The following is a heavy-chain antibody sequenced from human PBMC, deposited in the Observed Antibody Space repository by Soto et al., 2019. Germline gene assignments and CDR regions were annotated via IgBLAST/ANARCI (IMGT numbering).Heavy chain of an antibody. V-gene: IGHV4-61*01. CDR2: IYYSGSN. D-gene: IGHD2-15*01. CDR3: ARAGYCSGGSCYPNWLDP. CDR1: GGSVSSASYY. J-gene: IGHJ5*02. Sequence: SETLSLTCTVSGGSVSSASYYWTWIRQPPGEGLEWIAYIYYSGSNSYNPSLKSRVTISVDTSNNQFSLNLRSVTAADTAVYYCARAGYCSGGSCYPNWLDPWGQGTLVTVSS.